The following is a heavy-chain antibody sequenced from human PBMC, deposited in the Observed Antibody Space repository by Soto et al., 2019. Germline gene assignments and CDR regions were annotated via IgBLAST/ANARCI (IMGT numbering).Heavy chain of an antibody. CDR1: EGTFSSYS. V-gene: IGHV1-69*06. D-gene: IGHD6-25*01. CDR3: ARDPVDLFGYMDV. Sequence: QEELVQSGAEVKKPGSSVNVSCKASEGTFSSYSIIWVRQAPGQRLEWMGEIIPLLGTANYAQKFQGRVTITGDKTTSTIYMGLSSLRSDDTAVYYFARDPVDLFGYMDVWGQGTTVTVSS. CDR2: IIPLLGTA. J-gene: IGHJ6*02.